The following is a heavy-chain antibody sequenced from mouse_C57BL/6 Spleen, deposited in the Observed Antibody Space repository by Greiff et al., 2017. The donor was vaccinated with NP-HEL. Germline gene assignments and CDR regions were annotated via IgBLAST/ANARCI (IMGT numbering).Heavy chain of an antibody. D-gene: IGHD1-1*01. Sequence: QVQLQQSGPELVKPGASVKISCKASGYSFTSYYIHWVKQRPGQGLEWIGWIYPGSGNTKYNEKFKGKATLTADTSSSTAYMQLSSLTSEDSAVYYSARERASSFDYWGQGTTLTVSS. CDR1: GYSFTSYY. CDR3: ARERASSFDY. J-gene: IGHJ2*01. CDR2: IYPGSGNT. V-gene: IGHV1-66*01.